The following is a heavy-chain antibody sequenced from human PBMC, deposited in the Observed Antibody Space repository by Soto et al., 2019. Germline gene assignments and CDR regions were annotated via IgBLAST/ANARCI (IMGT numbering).Heavy chain of an antibody. V-gene: IGHV3-30*18. CDR1: GFTFRFYD. Sequence: PGGSLRLSFATSGFTFRFYDMHWVRQAPGKGLEWVAIISRDGNNKDYGDSVKGRFTISRDNSKNTLYLQMNSLGGEDTAVYYCAKDAYTPIRTTAHDSGGLDHWGRGTLVTVSS. CDR3: AKDAYTPIRTTAHDSGGLDH. D-gene: IGHD4-4*01. CDR2: ISRDGNNK. J-gene: IGHJ4*02.